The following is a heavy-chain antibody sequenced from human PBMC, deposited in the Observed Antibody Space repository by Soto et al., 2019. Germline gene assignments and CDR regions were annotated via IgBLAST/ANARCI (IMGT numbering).Heavy chain of an antibody. D-gene: IGHD1-26*01. CDR3: AHVTWAPKYFQH. CDR2: IYWDDDK. V-gene: IGHV2-5*02. Sequence: QITLKESGPTLVKPTQTLTLTCTFSGFSLSTSGVGVGWIRQPPGKALEWLALIYWDDDKRYSSSLKSRLTITKDTSKNQVVLTMTNMDPVDTATYYCAHVTWAPKYFQHWGQGTLVTVSS. J-gene: IGHJ1*01. CDR1: GFSLSTSGVG.